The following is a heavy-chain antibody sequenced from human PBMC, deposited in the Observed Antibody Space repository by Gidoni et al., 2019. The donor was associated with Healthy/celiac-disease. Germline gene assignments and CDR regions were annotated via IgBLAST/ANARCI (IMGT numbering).Heavy chain of an antibody. Sequence: EVQLVESGGGLVKPGGSLRLSCAASGFTFSNAWMSWVRQAPGKGLEWVGRIKSKTDGGTTDYAAPVKGRFTISRDDSKNTLYLQMNSLKTEDTAVYYCTTDPAYYYDSSGYYPRYWGQGTLVTVSS. CDR3: TTDPAYYYDSSGYYPRY. D-gene: IGHD3-22*01. CDR1: GFTFSNAW. J-gene: IGHJ4*02. V-gene: IGHV3-15*01. CDR2: IKSKTDGGTT.